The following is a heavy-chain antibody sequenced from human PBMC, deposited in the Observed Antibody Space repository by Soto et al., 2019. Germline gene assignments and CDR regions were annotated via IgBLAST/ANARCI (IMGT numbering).Heavy chain of an antibody. CDR3: ARACSSNSCYDVFDY. CDR2: IYTSGST. J-gene: IGHJ4*02. CDR1: GVSISSYY. Sequence: PSETLSLTCTVSGVSISSYYWSWIRQAAGKGLEWIGRIYTSGSTNYNPSLKSRVTMSVDTSKNQFSLKLSSVTAADTAVYYCARACSSNSCYDVFDYWGQGTLVTVSS. V-gene: IGHV4-4*07. D-gene: IGHD2-2*01.